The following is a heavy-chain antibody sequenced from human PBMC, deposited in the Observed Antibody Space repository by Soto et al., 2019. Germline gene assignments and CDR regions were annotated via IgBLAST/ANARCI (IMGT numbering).Heavy chain of an antibody. Sequence: QVQLQQWGAGLLEPSETLSLTCAVYGGSFSAYYWAWIRQSPGKGLEWIGEIDHSGSTNFNPSLKCRVIISVDTSKNQFSLKLTSVTAADTAVYYCARTNRRRVLFDYYYYGMDVWGQGATVTVSS. D-gene: IGHD2-8*01. CDR1: GGSFSAYY. CDR3: ARTNRRRVLFDYYYYGMDV. V-gene: IGHV4-34*01. J-gene: IGHJ6*02. CDR2: IDHSGST.